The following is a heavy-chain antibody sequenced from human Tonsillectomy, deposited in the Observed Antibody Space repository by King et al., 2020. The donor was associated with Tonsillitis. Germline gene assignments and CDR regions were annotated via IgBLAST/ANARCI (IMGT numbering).Heavy chain of an antibody. Sequence: QLQESGPGLVKPSETLSLTCTVSGGSISSYYWSWIRQPPGKGLEWIGYIYYTGSTNYNPSLTSRLTISVDTSRNQFSLKLSSVTAADTAVYYCARALYSSSHYNWFDPWGQGTLVTVSS. CDR3: ARALYSSSHYNWFDP. V-gene: IGHV4-59*08. CDR1: GGSISSYY. J-gene: IGHJ5*02. D-gene: IGHD6-13*01. CDR2: IYYTGST.